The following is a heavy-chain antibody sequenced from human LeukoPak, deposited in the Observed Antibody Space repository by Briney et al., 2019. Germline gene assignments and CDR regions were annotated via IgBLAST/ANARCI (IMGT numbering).Heavy chain of an antibody. J-gene: IGHJ4*02. V-gene: IGHV4-39*01. Sequence: SETLSLTCTVSSASIRSSNYYWGWIRQPPGKGLEWIGSIYYNGNTYYNPSLKSRVTISVDTSKNQFSLKLNSVTAADTAVYFCGRLDDYDYSTWWGQGILVTVSS. CDR1: SASIRSSNYY. D-gene: IGHD3-16*01. CDR3: GRLDDYDYSTW. CDR2: IYYNGNT.